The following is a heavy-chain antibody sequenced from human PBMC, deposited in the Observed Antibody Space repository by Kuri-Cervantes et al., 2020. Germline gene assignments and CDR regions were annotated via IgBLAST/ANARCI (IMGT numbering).Heavy chain of an antibody. D-gene: IGHD1-14*01. Sequence: GGSLRLPCAASGFTFSSYWMHWVRQAPGKGLVWVSRINSDGSSTSYADSVKGRFTISRDNAKNTLYLQMNSLRAEDTAVYYCASPRNPWELGAFDIWGQGTMVTVSS. CDR1: GFTFSSYW. J-gene: IGHJ3*02. V-gene: IGHV3-74*01. CDR2: INSDGSST. CDR3: ASPRNPWELGAFDI.